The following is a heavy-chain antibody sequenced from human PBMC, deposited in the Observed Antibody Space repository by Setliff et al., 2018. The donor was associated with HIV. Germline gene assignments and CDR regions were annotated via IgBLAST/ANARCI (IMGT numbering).Heavy chain of an antibody. D-gene: IGHD2-2*01. Sequence: SGPTLVNPTETLTLTCTVSGFSLSTTKMGVSWIRQPPGKALEWLAHIFSDDEKSYSTSLRTRLTISKDTSKSQVVLSMTDMDPVDTATYYCAGLIVPAAEVYFHFWGQGTLVTVSS. V-gene: IGHV2-26*01. CDR1: GFSLSTTKMG. CDR3: AGLIVPAAEVYFHF. CDR2: IFSDDEK. J-gene: IGHJ4*02.